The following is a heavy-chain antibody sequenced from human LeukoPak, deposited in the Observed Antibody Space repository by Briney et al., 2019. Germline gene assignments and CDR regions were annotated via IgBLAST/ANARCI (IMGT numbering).Heavy chain of an antibody. Sequence: GASVKVSCKASRGTFNNYAISWVGQAPGQGLEWMGGIMPSLATTNYEQKFQDRVTITADESTSTAYMELSSLRSEDTAVYYCARDGSGMFLTKYRHWYLDLWGRGTLVTVSS. J-gene: IGHJ2*01. V-gene: IGHV1-69*01. CDR2: IMPSLATT. CDR1: RGTFNNYA. CDR3: ARDGSGMFLTKYRHWYLDL. D-gene: IGHD1-1*01.